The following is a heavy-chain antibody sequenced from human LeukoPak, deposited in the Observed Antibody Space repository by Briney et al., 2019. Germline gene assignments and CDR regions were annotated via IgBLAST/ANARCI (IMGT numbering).Heavy chain of an antibody. D-gene: IGHD3-22*01. CDR1: GGTFSSYA. Sequence: SVKVSCKASGGTFSSYAISWVRQAPGQGLEWMGGIIPIFGTANYAQKFQGRVTITADESTSTAYMELSSLRSEDTAVYCCARGGYDSSGYYGSSGYWGQGTLVTVSS. CDR2: IIPIFGTA. J-gene: IGHJ4*02. CDR3: ARGGYDSSGYYGSSGY. V-gene: IGHV1-69*13.